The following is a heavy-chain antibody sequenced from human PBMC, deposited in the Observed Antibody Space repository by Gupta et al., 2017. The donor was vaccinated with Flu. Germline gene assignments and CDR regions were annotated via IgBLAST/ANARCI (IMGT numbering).Heavy chain of an antibody. D-gene: IGHD1-26*01. J-gene: IGHJ6*02. CDR1: G. CDR3: ARDRIVGATRGYYGMDV. CDR2: IWFDGSNK. Sequence: GIHWVRQAPGKGVEWVAVIWFDGSNKYYADSVKGRFTISRDNSKNTVYLQMNSLRAEATAVYYCARDRIVGATRGYYGMDVWGQGTTVTVSS. V-gene: IGHV3-33*01.